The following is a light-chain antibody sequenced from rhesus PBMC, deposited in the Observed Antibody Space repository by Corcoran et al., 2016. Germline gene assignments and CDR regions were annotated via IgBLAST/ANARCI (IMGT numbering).Light chain of an antibody. Sequence: ETVMMQSPATLSLSPGERATLPCRASQSVGSTLAWYQRKPGLAPRLLIYYASIRAPAIPDRFRGGGSGTEFTLTISSLDPEDVGVYYCQKYNDWPLTFGGGTKVEIK. J-gene: IGKJ4*01. CDR2: YAS. V-gene: IGKV3-35*02. CDR3: QKYNDWPLT. CDR1: QSVGST.